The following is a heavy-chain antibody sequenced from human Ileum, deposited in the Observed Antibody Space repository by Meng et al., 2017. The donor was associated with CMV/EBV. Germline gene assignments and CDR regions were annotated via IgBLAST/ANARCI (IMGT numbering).Heavy chain of an antibody. CDR2: ISSSSSTI. D-gene: IGHD1-26*01. V-gene: IGHV3-48*04. J-gene: IGHJ4*02. CDR3: TTGHPYSGILLDY. CDR1: GFTFSSYS. Sequence: GESLKISCAASGFTFSSYSMNWVRQAPGKGLEWVSYISSSSSTIYYADSVKGRFTISRDNAKNSLYLQMNSLRAEDTAVYYCTTGHPYSGILLDYWGQGTLVTVSS.